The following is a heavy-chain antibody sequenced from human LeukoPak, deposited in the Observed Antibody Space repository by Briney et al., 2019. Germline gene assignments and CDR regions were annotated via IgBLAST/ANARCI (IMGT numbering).Heavy chain of an antibody. J-gene: IGHJ3*02. D-gene: IGHD4-17*01. V-gene: IGHV4-39*01. CDR2: IHYTGRA. CDR3: ARHFDNGDYKKTFDI. CDR1: GGSISSTTYY. Sequence: SETLSLTCSVFGGSISSTTYYWVWHRHPPGKGLNCLASIHYTGRAYYNPSLKSPVTISADTSKNHFSLNLSSVTAADTAVYYCARHFDNGDYKKTFDIWGQGTMVTVSS.